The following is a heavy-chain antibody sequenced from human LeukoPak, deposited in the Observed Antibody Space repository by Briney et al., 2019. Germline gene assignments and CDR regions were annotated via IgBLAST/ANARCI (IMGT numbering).Heavy chain of an antibody. CDR1: GYTFTSYD. J-gene: IGHJ6*03. V-gene: IGHV1-8*03. CDR3: ARGALGAARGSYYMDV. Sequence: ASVKVSCKASGYTFTSYDINWVRQATGQGLEWMGWMNPNSGNTGYAQKFQGRVTITRNTSISTAYMEMSSLRSEDTAVYYCARGALGAARGSYYMDVWGKGTTVTVSS. CDR2: MNPNSGNT. D-gene: IGHD3-16*01.